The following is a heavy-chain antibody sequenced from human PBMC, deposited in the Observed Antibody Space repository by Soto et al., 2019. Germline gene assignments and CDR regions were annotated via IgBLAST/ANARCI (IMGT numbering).Heavy chain of an antibody. D-gene: IGHD1-26*01. J-gene: IGHJ6*02. V-gene: IGHV1-69*13. CDR2: IIPIFGTA. CDR3: ARVVRELTDYYYYYGMDV. CDR1: GGTFSIYA. Sequence: SLKVSCKASGGTFSIYAISWVRQAPGQGLEWMGGIIPIFGTADYAQKFQGRVTITADESTSTAYMELSSLRSEDTAVYYCARVVRELTDYYYYYGMDVWGQGTTVTVSS.